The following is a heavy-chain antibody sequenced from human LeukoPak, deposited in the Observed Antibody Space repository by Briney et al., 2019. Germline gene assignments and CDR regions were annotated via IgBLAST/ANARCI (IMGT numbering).Heavy chain of an antibody. CDR2: ISSSSSYI. J-gene: IGHJ4*02. Sequence: GGSLRLSCAASGFTFSSYSMNWVRQAPGKGLEWVSSISSSSSYIYYADSVKGRFTISRDNVKNSLYLQMNSLRAEDTAVYYCARSTIAAASFDYWGQGTLVTVSS. V-gene: IGHV3-21*01. D-gene: IGHD6-6*01. CDR1: GFTFSSYS. CDR3: ARSTIAAASFDY.